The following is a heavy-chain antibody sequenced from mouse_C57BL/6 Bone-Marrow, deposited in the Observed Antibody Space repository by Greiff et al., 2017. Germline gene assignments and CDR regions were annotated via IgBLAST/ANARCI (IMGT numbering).Heavy chain of an antibody. CDR2: INPSTGGT. D-gene: IGHD2-4*01. Sequence: VQLKESGPELVKPGASVKISCKASGYSFTGYYMNWVKQSPDKSLEWIGAINPSTGGTTYNQKFKAKATLTVDKSSSTAYMQLKSLTSEDSAVYYCARGGLGGFAYWGQGTLVTVSA. CDR1: GYSFTGYY. CDR3: ARGGLGGFAY. J-gene: IGHJ3*01. V-gene: IGHV1-42*01.